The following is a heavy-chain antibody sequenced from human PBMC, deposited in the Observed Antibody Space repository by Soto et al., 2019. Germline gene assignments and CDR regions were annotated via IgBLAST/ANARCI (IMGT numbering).Heavy chain of an antibody. CDR2: IYWNDDK. CDR3: AHRSITMVRGVIIPWFDP. CDR1: GFSLSTSGVG. Sequence: QITLKESGPTLVKPTQTLTLTCTFSGFSLSTSGVGVGWIRQPPGKALEWLALIYWNDDKRYSPSLKNRLTITKDTSKNQVVLTMTNMDPVDTATYYCAHRSITMVRGVIIPWFDPWGQGTLVTVSS. J-gene: IGHJ5*02. V-gene: IGHV2-5*01. D-gene: IGHD3-10*01.